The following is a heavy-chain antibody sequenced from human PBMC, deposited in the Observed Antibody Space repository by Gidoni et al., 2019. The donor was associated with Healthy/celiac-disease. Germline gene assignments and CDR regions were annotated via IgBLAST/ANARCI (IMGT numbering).Heavy chain of an antibody. J-gene: IGHJ6*03. CDR2: INPSGGST. Sequence: QVQLVQSGAEVKKPGASVKVSCKASGYTFTSYYMHWVRQAPGQGLEWMGIINPSGGSTSYEQKFQGRVTMTRDTSTSTVYMELSSLRSEDTAVYYCARELTYYYDSSGYSGYYYYMDVWGKGTTVTVSS. V-gene: IGHV1-46*01. CDR3: ARELTYYYDSSGYSGYYYYMDV. D-gene: IGHD3-22*01. CDR1: GYTFTSYY.